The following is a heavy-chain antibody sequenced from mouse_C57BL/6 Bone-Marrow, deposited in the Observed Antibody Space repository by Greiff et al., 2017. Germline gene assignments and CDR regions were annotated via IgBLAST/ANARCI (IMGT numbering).Heavy chain of an antibody. V-gene: IGHV5-4*03. CDR3: ARGGLRRGYYYAMDY. D-gene: IGHD2-4*01. Sequence: EVKLMESGGGLVKPGGSLKLSCAASGFTFSSYAMSWVRQTPEKRLEWVATISDGGSYTYYPDNVKGRFTISRDNAKNNLYLQMSHLKSEDTAMYYCARGGLRRGYYYAMDYWGQGTSVTVSS. J-gene: IGHJ4*01. CDR1: GFTFSSYA. CDR2: ISDGGSYT.